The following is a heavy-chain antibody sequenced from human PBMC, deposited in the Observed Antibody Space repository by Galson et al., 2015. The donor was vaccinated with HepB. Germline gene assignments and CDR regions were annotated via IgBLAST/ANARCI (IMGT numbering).Heavy chain of an antibody. CDR2: IYVGGNT. V-gene: IGHV3-66*02. CDR1: GFTVSNND. Sequence: SLRLACAASGFTVSNNDMSWVRQAPGKGLEWVSIIYVGGNTYYADSVKGRFTISRDNSKNTLYLQMNSLRAEDTAVYYCAKYSSSWYVAQYNWFDPWGQGTLVTVSS. CDR3: AKYSSSWYVAQYNWFDP. J-gene: IGHJ5*02. D-gene: IGHD6-13*01.